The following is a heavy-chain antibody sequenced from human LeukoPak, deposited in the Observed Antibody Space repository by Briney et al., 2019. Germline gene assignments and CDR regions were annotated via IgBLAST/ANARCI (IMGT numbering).Heavy chain of an antibody. CDR3: ARDRSSGWYADNWFDP. J-gene: IGHJ5*02. D-gene: IGHD6-19*01. Sequence: GGSLRLSFAASGFTFSSYWMSWVRQAPGKGLEWVANINQDGSQKYYVDSVKGRFTISRDNAKNSLYLQMNSLRAEDTAVYYCARDRSSGWYADNWFDPWGQGTLVTVSS. CDR1: GFTFSSYW. CDR2: INQDGSQK. V-gene: IGHV3-7*01.